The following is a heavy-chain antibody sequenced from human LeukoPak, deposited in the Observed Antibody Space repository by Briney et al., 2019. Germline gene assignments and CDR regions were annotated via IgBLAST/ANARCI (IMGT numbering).Heavy chain of an antibody. V-gene: IGHV3-48*03. D-gene: IGHD2-15*01. CDR1: GFDFNIYE. Sequence: PGGSLRLSCAASGFDFNIYEMNWVRQAPGKGLEWVSYISSSGSTIYYADSVKGRFTISRDNAKNSLYLQMNSLRAEDTAVYYCARDGVVVAATRFDYWGQGTLVTVSS. J-gene: IGHJ4*02. CDR3: ARDGVVVAATRFDY. CDR2: ISSSGSTI.